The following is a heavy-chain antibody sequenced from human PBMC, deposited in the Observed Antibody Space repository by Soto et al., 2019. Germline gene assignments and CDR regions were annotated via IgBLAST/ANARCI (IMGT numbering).Heavy chain of an antibody. Sequence: EAQLVESGGGLVQPGGSLRLSCAASGLTFDTYWMHWVRQAPGKGLVWVSRINSDGSSASYADSVKGRFTISRDNAQNTLYLQMNSLRAEDTAVYYCASGEVDSRYYFDYWGQGTLVTVSS. D-gene: IGHD5-12*01. CDR1: GLTFDTYW. CDR2: INSDGSSA. J-gene: IGHJ4*02. V-gene: IGHV3-74*01. CDR3: ASGEVDSRYYFDY.